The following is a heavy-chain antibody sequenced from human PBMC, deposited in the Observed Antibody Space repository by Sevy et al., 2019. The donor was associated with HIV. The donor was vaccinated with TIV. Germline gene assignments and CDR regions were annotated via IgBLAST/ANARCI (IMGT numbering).Heavy chain of an antibody. Sequence: GGSLRLSCAASGFPFSSYSMNWARQAPGKGLEWVSSISSSSSYIYYADSVKGRFTISRDNAKNSLYLQMNSLRAEDTAVYYCARCIAAAGTPGVFDIWGQGTMITVSS. CDR1: GFPFSSYS. CDR2: ISSSSSYI. CDR3: ARCIAAAGTPGVFDI. D-gene: IGHD6-13*01. J-gene: IGHJ3*02. V-gene: IGHV3-21*01.